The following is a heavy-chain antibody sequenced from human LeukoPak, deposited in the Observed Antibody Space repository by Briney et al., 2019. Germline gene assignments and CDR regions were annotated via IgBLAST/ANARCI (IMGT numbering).Heavy chain of an antibody. V-gene: IGHV3-66*01. CDR3: ARDGPIAVAGTYFDY. D-gene: IGHD6-19*01. CDR2: IYSGGST. J-gene: IGHJ4*02. CDR1: GFTVSSNY. Sequence: PGGSLRLSCAASGFTVSSNYMSWVRQAPGKGLEWASVIYSGGSTYYADSVKGRFTIPRDNSKNTLYLQMNSLRAEDTAVYYCARDGPIAVAGTYFDYWGQGTLVTVSS.